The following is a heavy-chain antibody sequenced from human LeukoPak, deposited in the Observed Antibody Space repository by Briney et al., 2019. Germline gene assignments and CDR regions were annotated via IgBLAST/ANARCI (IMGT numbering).Heavy chain of an antibody. D-gene: IGHD3-9*01. CDR1: GYTFSTYW. J-gene: IGHJ4*02. Sequence: GGSLRLSCAASGYTFSTYWMHWVRQGPGEGLVWVSRINEDGSSTSYAESVRGRFTISRDNAKNTLYLQMNSLRAEDTAVYYCATTGDILTGTYYFDYWGQGTLVTVSS. CDR2: INEDGSST. CDR3: ATTGDILTGTYYFDY. V-gene: IGHV3-74*01.